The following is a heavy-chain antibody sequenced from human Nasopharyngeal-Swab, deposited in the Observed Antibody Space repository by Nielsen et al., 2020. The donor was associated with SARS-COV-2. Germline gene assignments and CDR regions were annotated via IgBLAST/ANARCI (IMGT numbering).Heavy chain of an antibody. J-gene: IGHJ4*02. D-gene: IGHD3-10*01. CDR3: ARVLLWFGELYYFDY. CDR2: ISAYNGNT. Sequence: ASVKVSCKASGYTFTSYGISWVRQAPGQGLEWMGWISAYNGNTNYVQKLQGRVTMTTDTSTSTAYMELRSLRSDDTAVYYCARVLLWFGELYYFDYWGQGTLVTVSS. CDR1: GYTFTSYG. V-gene: IGHV1-18*04.